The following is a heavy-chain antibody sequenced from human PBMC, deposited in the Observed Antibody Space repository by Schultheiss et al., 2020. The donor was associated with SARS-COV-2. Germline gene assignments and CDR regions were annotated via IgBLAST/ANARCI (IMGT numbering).Heavy chain of an antibody. D-gene: IGHD6-19*01. CDR3: AKCGVAVGVEDY. V-gene: IGHV3-23*01. CDR2: ISGSGGST. CDR1: GFTFSSYA. Sequence: GESLKISCAASGFTFSSYAMSWVRQAPGKGLEWVSAISGSGGSTYYADSVKGRFTISRDNSKNTLYLQMNSLRAEDTAVYYCAKCGVAVGVEDYWGQGTLVTVSS. J-gene: IGHJ4*02.